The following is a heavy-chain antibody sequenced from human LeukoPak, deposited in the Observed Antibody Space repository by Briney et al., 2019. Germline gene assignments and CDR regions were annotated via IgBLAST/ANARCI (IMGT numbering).Heavy chain of an antibody. D-gene: IGHD6-19*01. J-gene: IGHJ3*02. CDR3: AKGHTLYSSGWFDAFDI. Sequence: GRCLRLSCAASGFTFSSYGMHWVRQAPGKGLEWVAFIRYDGSNKYYADSVKGRFTISRDNSKNTLYLQMNSLRAEDTAVYYCAKGHTLYSSGWFDAFDIWGQGTMVTVSS. CDR2: IRYDGSNK. V-gene: IGHV3-30*02. CDR1: GFTFSSYG.